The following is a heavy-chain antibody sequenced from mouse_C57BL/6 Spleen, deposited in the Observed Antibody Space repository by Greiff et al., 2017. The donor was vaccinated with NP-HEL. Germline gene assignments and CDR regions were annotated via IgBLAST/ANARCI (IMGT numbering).Heavy chain of an antibody. V-gene: IGHV5-12*01. J-gene: IGHJ1*03. CDR3: ARRFYGNFWDFDV. D-gene: IGHD2-1*01. CDR2: ISNGGGST. CDR1: GFTFSDYY. Sequence: EVQVVESGGGLVQPGGSLKLSCAASGFTFSDYYMYWVRQTPEKRLEWVAYISNGGGSTYYPATVKGRFTISRDNAKNTLYLQMIRLKAEDTDMYYCARRFYGNFWDFDVWGTGTTVTVSS.